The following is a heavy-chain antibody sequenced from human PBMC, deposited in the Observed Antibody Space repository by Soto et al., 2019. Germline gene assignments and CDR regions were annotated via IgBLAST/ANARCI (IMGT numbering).Heavy chain of an antibody. V-gene: IGHV1-18*01. CDR2: ISAYNGNT. J-gene: IGHJ6*02. D-gene: IGHD2-2*01. Sequence: GASVKVSCKASGYTFTSYGISRVRQAPGQGLEWMGWISAYNGNTNYAQKLQGRVTMTTDTSTSTAYMELRSLRSDDTAVYYCAREGTYIVVVPAAIQNYYYGMDVWGQGTTVTVSS. CDR3: AREGTYIVVVPAAIQNYYYGMDV. CDR1: GYTFTSYG.